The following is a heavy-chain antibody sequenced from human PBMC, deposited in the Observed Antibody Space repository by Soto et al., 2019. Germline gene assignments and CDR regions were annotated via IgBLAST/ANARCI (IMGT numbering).Heavy chain of an antibody. D-gene: IGHD5-18*01. Sequence: SETLSLTCTVSGGSISSYYWSWIRQPPGKGLEWIGYIYYSGSTNYNPTLKSRVTISVDTSKNQFSLKLSSVTAADTAVYYCARNFKDTAPDYWGQGTLVTVSS. CDR1: GGSISSYY. CDR2: IYYSGST. CDR3: ARNFKDTAPDY. J-gene: IGHJ4*02. V-gene: IGHV4-59*01.